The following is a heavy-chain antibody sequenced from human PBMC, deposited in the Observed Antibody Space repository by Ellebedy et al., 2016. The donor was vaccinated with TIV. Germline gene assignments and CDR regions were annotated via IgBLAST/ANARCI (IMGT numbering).Heavy chain of an antibody. Sequence: MPSETLSLTCTASAGALSGFYCSWVRKPPGKGLEWHGNIFYSGSTKYNPSLQSRVTISVDTSTKQFSLNLSSVTAADTAVYYCARGITMIRHYYIDVWGKGTTVIVSS. D-gene: IGHD3-10*01. CDR2: IFYSGST. V-gene: IGHV4-59*12. CDR1: AGALSGFY. CDR3: ARGITMIRHYYIDV. J-gene: IGHJ6*03.